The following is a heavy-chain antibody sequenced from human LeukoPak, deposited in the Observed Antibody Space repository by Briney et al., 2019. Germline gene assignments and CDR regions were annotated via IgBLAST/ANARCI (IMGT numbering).Heavy chain of an antibody. Sequence: GESLKISGKGSGYSFTNYWITWVRQMPGKGLEWMGRIDPSDSYINYSPSFQGHVIISADKSISTAYLQWSSLKASDTAMYYCARRAYYYGSGSYYVKATRDYYFDYWGQGTLVTVSS. J-gene: IGHJ4*02. V-gene: IGHV5-10-1*01. CDR3: ARRAYYYGSGSYYVKATRDYYFDY. CDR2: IDPSDSYI. D-gene: IGHD3-10*01. CDR1: GYSFTNYW.